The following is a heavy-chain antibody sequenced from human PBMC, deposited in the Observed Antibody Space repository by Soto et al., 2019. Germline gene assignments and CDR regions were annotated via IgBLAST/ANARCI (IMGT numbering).Heavy chain of an antibody. V-gene: IGHV3-33*01. Sequence: QVQLVEAGGGVVQPGRSLRLSCAASGFTFINYGMHWVRQAPGKGLEWVAIIWYDGTIKYYAESVKGRFTVSRDNSKNMQYLQMNSLGAEEPAVYYCAREGASIIVKFGGIAVSDAFDFWGQGTMVTVSS. CDR2: IWYDGTIK. D-gene: IGHD3-16*01. CDR1: GFTFINYG. J-gene: IGHJ3*01. CDR3: AREGASIIVKFGGIAVSDAFDF.